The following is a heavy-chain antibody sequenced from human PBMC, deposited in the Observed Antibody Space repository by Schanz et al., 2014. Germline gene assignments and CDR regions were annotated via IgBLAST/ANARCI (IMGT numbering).Heavy chain of an antibody. Sequence: QLVESGGGLVKPGGSLRLSCATSGFNLRRYSMNWVRQAPGKGLEWVSSISRSSSSIYYADSVKGRFTISRDNAKNSLYLQMHSLRAEDTAVYYCAREAKWGQWYFDLWGRGSLVTVSS. J-gene: IGHJ2*01. CDR2: ISRSSSSI. CDR1: GFNLRRYS. V-gene: IGHV3-21*01. CDR3: AREAKWGQWYFDL. D-gene: IGHD1-26*01.